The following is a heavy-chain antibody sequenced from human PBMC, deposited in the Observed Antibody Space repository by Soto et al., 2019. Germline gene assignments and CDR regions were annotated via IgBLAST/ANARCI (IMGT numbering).Heavy chain of an antibody. J-gene: IGHJ5*02. CDR1: GGSISSYY. CDR3: ARDEYSSSSGLDP. V-gene: IGHV4-59*01. Sequence: SETLSLTCTVSGGSISSYYWSWIRQPPGKGLEWIGYIYYSGSTNYNPSLKSRVTISVDTSKNQFSLKLGSVTAADTAVYYCARDEYSSSSGLDPWGQGTLVTVSS. CDR2: IYYSGST. D-gene: IGHD6-6*01.